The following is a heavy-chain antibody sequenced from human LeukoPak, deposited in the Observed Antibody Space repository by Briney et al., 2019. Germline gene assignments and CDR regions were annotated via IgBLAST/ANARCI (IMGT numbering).Heavy chain of an antibody. CDR2: IWYDGSNK. V-gene: IGHV3-33*08. Sequence: PGGSLRLSCAASGLTVTNAWMNWVRQAPGKGLEWVAVIWYDGSNKYYADSVKGRFTISRDNSRNTLYLQMNSLRAEDTAVYYCARDLIQLEHSSMNYWGQGTLVTVSS. D-gene: IGHD5-18*01. J-gene: IGHJ4*02. CDR3: ARDLIQLEHSSMNY. CDR1: GLTVTNAW.